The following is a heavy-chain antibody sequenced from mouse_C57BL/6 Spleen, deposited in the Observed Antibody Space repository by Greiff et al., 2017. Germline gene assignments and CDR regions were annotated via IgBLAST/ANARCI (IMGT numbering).Heavy chain of an antibody. J-gene: IGHJ1*03. CDR1: GFNIKDDY. CDR3: TTLYYGNYVGYFDV. D-gene: IGHD2-1*01. CDR2: IDPENGDT. Sequence: EVQLQQSGAELVRPGASVKLSCTASGFNIKDDYMHWVKQRPEQGLEWIGWIDPENGDTEYASKFQGKATITADTSSNTAYLQLSSLTSEDTAVYYCTTLYYGNYVGYFDVWGTGTTVTVSS. V-gene: IGHV14-4*01.